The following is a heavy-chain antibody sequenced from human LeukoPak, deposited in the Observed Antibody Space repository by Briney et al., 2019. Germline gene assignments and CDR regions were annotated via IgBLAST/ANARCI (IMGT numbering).Heavy chain of an antibody. V-gene: IGHV1-2*06. D-gene: IGHD1-1*01. CDR2: INPNSGGT. J-gene: IGHJ4*02. CDR3: ARLGPRTGEPDY. Sequence: GASVKVSCKASGYTFTNYTLNWVRQAPGQGLEWMGRINPNSGGTNYAQKFQGRVTMTRDTSISTAYMELSRLRSDDTAVYYCARLGPRTGEPDYWGQGTLVTVSS. CDR1: GYTFTNYT.